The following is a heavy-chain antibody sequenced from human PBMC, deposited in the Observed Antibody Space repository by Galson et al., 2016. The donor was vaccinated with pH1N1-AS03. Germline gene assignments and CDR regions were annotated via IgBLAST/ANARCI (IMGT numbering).Heavy chain of an antibody. Sequence: PALVKPTQTLTVTCTFSGFSLTTSGMCVSWIRQPPGKALEWLASIDWDDDKYYTPSLKTRLTISQDTSKNQVVLTMTDMDPVDTATYYCARGYSGSYFHWFDPWGQGTLVTVSS. V-gene: IGHV2-70*11. CDR2: IDWDDDK. CDR1: GFSLTTSGMC. CDR3: ARGYSGSYFHWFDP. D-gene: IGHD1-26*01. J-gene: IGHJ5*02.